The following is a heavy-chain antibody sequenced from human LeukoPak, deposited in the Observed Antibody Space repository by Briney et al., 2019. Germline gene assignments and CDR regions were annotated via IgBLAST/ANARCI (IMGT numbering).Heavy chain of an antibody. J-gene: IGHJ3*02. D-gene: IGHD6-19*01. CDR1: GFSFSNYG. CDR2: ISSSATST. CDR3: AKDQGYNTAWYSRDGFDI. Sequence: PGGSLRLSCAASGFSFSNYGMSWVRQAPGKGLEWVSAISSSATSTFYADSGNGRFTISRDNSKNTLYLQMNSLRAEDTAIYYCAKDQGYNTAWYSRDGFDIWGQGTMVTVSS. V-gene: IGHV3-23*01.